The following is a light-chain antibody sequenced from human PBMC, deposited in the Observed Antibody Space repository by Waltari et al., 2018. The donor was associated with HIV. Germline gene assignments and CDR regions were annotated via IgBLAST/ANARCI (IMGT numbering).Light chain of an antibody. CDR1: SSHVGGYNY. CDR3: CSYAGSYRGV. J-gene: IGLJ2*01. V-gene: IGLV2-11*01. CDR2: DVS. Sequence: QSALTQPRSVSGSPGQSVTISCTGTSSHVGGYNYVSWYQQHPGKAPKLIIYDVSKRPSGVPDRFSGSKSGNTASLTISGLQAEDEADYYCCSYAGSYRGVFGGGTKLTVL.